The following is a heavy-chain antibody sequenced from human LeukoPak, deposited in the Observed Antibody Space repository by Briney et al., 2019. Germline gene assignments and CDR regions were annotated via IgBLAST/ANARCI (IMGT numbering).Heavy chain of an antibody. CDR1: GGTFSSYA. D-gene: IGHD3-10*01. J-gene: IGHJ4*02. CDR2: IIPIFGTA. Sequence: SVKVSCKASGGTFSSYAISWVRQAPGQGLEWMGGIIPIFGTANYAQKFQGRVTITADESTSTAYMEPSSLRSEDTAVYYCASSYYYGSGSLGYWGQGTLVTVSS. CDR3: ASSYYYGSGSLGY. V-gene: IGHV1-69*13.